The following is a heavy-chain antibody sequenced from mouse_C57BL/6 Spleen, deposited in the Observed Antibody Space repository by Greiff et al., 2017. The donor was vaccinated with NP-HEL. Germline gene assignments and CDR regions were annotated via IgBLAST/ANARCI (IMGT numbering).Heavy chain of an antibody. CDR2: IWSGGST. D-gene: IGHD2-12*01. Sequence: QVQLQQSGPGLVQPSQSLSISCTVSGFSLTSYGVHWVRQSPGKGLEWLGVIWSGGSTDYNAAFISRLSISKDNSKSQVFFKMNSLQADDTAIYYCARIRSNYAMDDWGQGTSVTVST. V-gene: IGHV2-2*01. CDR3: ARIRSNYAMDD. CDR1: GFSLTSYG. J-gene: IGHJ4*01.